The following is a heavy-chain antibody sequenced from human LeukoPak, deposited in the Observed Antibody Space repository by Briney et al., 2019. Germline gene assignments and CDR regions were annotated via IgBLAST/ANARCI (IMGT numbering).Heavy chain of an antibody. Sequence: SETLSLTCAVYGGSFSGYYWSWIRQPPGKGLEWIGEINHSGSTNYNPSLKSRVTISVDTSKNQFSLKLSSVTAADTAVYYCARMNYYGSGMAYWGQGTLVTVSS. CDR3: ARMNYYGSGMAY. CDR1: GGSFSGYY. CDR2: INHSGST. J-gene: IGHJ4*02. D-gene: IGHD3-10*01. V-gene: IGHV4-34*01.